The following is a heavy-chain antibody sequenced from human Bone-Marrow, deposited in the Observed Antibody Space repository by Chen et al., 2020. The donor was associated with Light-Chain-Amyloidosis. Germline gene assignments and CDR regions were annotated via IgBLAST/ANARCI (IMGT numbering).Heavy chain of an antibody. Sequence: QVQLQESGPGLVKPSETLSLTCSVSGGSFTSYHWSWIRQPPGKGLEWIGYIYQSGSTNYNPSLKSRVTISIEKSKNQFSLNLRSVTAADTAVYYCAGHYYDSNAYYTFDYWGQGALVTVSS. CDR3: AGHYYDSNAYYTFDY. CDR2: IYQSGST. V-gene: IGHV4-59*01. J-gene: IGHJ4*02. D-gene: IGHD3-22*01. CDR1: GGSFTSYH.